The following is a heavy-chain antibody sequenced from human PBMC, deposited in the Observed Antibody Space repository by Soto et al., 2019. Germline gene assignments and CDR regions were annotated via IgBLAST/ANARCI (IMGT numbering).Heavy chain of an antibody. Sequence: GGSLRLSCAASGFTFSSYAMSWVRQAPGKGLEWVSAISGSGGSTYYADSVKGRFTISRDNSKNTLYLQMNSLRAEDTAVYYCALSSSCVYYYGMDVWGQGTTVTVSS. CDR1: GFTFSSYA. J-gene: IGHJ6*02. D-gene: IGHD6-6*01. CDR2: ISGSGGST. V-gene: IGHV3-23*01. CDR3: ALSSSCVYYYGMDV.